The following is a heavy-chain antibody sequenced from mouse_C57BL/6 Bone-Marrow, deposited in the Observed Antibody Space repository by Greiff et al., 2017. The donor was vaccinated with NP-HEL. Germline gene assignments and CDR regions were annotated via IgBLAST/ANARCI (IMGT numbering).Heavy chain of an antibody. J-gene: IGHJ4*01. D-gene: IGHD2-3*01. CDR1: GYSITSGYY. V-gene: IGHV3-6*01. CDR3: ARGIHYDGYDTGYAMDY. CDR2: ISYDGSN. Sequence: DVKLVESGPGLVKPSQSLSLTCSVTGYSITSGYYWNWIRQFPGNKLEWMGYISYDGSNNYNPSLKNRISITRDTSKNQFFLKLNSVTTEDTATYYCARGIHYDGYDTGYAMDYWGQGTSVTVSS.